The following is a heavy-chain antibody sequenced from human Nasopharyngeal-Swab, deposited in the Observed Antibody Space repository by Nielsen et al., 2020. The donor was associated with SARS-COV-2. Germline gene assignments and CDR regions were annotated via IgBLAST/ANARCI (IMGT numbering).Heavy chain of an antibody. J-gene: IGHJ4*02. CDR3: TTWYSGDPDY. CDR2: FDLEDGER. CDR1: GYTLSELS. V-gene: IGHV1-24*01. D-gene: IGHD7-27*01. Sequence: ASVKVSCKVSGYTLSELSMHWVRQAPGKGLEWMGGFDLEDGERMYAQKFQGRVTMTEGTSTDTAYMELSSLNCQDTALYYCTTWYSGDPDYWGQGTLVTVSS.